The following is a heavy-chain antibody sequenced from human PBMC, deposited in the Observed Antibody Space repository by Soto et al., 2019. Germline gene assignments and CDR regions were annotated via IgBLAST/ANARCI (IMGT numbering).Heavy chain of an antibody. CDR3: AHTMAPRIFDY. Sequence: QITLKEAGPTLVKPTQTLTLTCSFSGFSLITSGVGVGWIRQPPGKALEWLALIYWDDDKGYSTSLKSRLTITNDTSINQVVLTMTNMDPADTATYYCAHTMAPRIFDYWGQGTLVTVSS. CDR2: IYWDDDK. V-gene: IGHV2-5*02. CDR1: GFSLITSGVG. J-gene: IGHJ4*02.